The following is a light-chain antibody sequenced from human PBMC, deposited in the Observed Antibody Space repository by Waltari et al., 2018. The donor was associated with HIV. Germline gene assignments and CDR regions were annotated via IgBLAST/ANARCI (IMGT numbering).Light chain of an antibody. J-gene: IGLJ3*02. Sequence: QAVVTQEPSFSVSPGGTVTLTCGLSSGSVSTSYYPSWYQQTPGQAPRTLIYSTNRRSSGVPDRFSGSILGNQAALTITGAQADDESDYYCVLYMGSGIWVFGGGTKVTVL. CDR3: VLYMGSGIWV. CDR1: SGSVSTSYY. V-gene: IGLV8-61*01. CDR2: STN.